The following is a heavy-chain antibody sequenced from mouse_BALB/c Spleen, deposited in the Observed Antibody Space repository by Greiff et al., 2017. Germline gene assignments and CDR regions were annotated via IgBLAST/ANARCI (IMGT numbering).Heavy chain of an antibody. Sequence: EVKLQESGGGLVKPGGSLKLSCAASGFTFSSYTMSWVRQTPEKRLEWVATISSGGSYTYYPDSVKGRFTISRDNAKNTLYLQMSSLKSEDTAMYYCTRDYGNFYYYAMDYWGQGTSVTVSS. J-gene: IGHJ4*01. CDR2: ISSGGSYT. CDR3: TRDYGNFYYYAMDY. CDR1: GFTFSSYT. V-gene: IGHV5-6-4*01. D-gene: IGHD2-1*01.